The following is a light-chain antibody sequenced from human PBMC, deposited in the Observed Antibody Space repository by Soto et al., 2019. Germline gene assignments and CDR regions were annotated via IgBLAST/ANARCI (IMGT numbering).Light chain of an antibody. Sequence: QSVLTQPPSVSGAPGQRVTISCTGSSSNIGAGYDVHWYQQLPGTAPKLLIYGNSNRPSGVPDRFSGSKSGTSASLAITGLQAEDEADYYCQSYDGSLSGSYVFGTGTKV. CDR2: GNS. J-gene: IGLJ1*01. V-gene: IGLV1-40*01. CDR3: QSYDGSLSGSYV. CDR1: SSNIGAGYD.